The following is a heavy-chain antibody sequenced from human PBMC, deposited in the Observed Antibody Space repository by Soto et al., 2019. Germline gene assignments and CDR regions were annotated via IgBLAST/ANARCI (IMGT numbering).Heavy chain of an antibody. Sequence: QITLKESGPTLVKPTQTLTLTCTFSGFSLSISGVGVGWIRQPPGKALEWIAVIYWDDDKAYSPSLKSRVTSTKDTSKNQVVRTMANMDPVDTATYYCAHISGWYGDVLDYWGQGTLVTVSS. V-gene: IGHV2-5*02. D-gene: IGHD6-19*01. CDR3: AHISGWYGDVLDY. CDR2: IYWDDDK. CDR1: GFSLSISGVG. J-gene: IGHJ4*02.